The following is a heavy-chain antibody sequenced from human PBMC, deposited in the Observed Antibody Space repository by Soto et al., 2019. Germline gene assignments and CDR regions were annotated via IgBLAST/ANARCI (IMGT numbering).Heavy chain of an antibody. J-gene: IGHJ4*02. CDR2: INDKSNYI. V-gene: IGHV3-21*06. CDR3: ATFPNYYGG. CDR1: GFTFSTHS. Sequence: SGGGLVKPGGSLRLSCAASGFTFSTHSMNWVRQAPGKGPEWVSSINDKSNYIFYADSVKGRFTISRDNAKNSLYLQMNSLRDDDTAVYYCATFPNYYGGWGQGTLVTVSA.